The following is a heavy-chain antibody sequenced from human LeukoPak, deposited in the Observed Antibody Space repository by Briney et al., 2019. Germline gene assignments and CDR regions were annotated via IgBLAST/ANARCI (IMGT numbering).Heavy chain of an antibody. V-gene: IGHV4-59*08. Sequence: SETLSLTCTVSGGSISSYAWSWIRQSPGKGLEWIGYIYYSGSTNYNPSLKSRITISVDTSKNQFSLKLSSVTAADTAVYYCAGQYSSSDWFDPWGQGTLVTVSS. CDR2: IYYSGST. CDR1: GGSISSYA. J-gene: IGHJ5*02. D-gene: IGHD6-6*01. CDR3: AGQYSSSDWFDP.